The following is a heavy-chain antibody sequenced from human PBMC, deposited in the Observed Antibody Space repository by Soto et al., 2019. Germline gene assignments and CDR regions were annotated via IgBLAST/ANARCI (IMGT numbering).Heavy chain of an antibody. V-gene: IGHV4-4*07. CDR2: LYTSGST. J-gene: IGHJ3*02. CDR3: ARVHSTGRRHGDFGI. CDR1: GGSISSYY. D-gene: IGHD2-8*02. Sequence: PSETLSLTCIASGGSISSYYWSWIRQPAGKGMEWIGRLYTSGSTNYNPSLKSRVTMSIDTSKNQFSLKLSSVTAEDTAVYYCARVHSTGRRHGDFGIWGQGKM.